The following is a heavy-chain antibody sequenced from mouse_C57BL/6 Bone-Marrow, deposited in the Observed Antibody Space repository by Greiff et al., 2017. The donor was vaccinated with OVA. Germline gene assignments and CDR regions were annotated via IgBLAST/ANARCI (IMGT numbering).Heavy chain of an antibody. Sequence: VMLVESGGDLVKPGGSLKLSCAASGFTFSSYGMSWVRQTPDKRLEWVATISSGGSYTYYPDSVKGRFTISRDNAKNTLYLQMSSLKSEDTAMYYCARREAYWGQGTLVTVSA. CDR2: ISSGGSYT. J-gene: IGHJ3*01. CDR1: GFTFSSYG. CDR3: ARREAY. V-gene: IGHV5-6*02.